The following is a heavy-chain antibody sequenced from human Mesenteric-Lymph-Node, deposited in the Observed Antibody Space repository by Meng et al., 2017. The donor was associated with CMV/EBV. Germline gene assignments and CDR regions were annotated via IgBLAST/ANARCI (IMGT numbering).Heavy chain of an antibody. CDR3: ARDQDSGHSHGMDV. D-gene: IGHD6-19*01. CDR1: GYTFTGYY. CDR2: INPNSGGT. Sequence: ASVKVSCKASGYTFTGYYMHWVRQAPGQGLEWMGWINPNSGGTNYAQKFQGRVTMTRDTSISTAYMELSRLRSDDTAVYYCARDQDSGHSHGMDVWGQGTTVTVSS. J-gene: IGHJ6*02. V-gene: IGHV1-2*02.